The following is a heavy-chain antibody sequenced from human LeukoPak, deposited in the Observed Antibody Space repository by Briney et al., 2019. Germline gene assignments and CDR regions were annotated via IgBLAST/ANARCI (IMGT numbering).Heavy chain of an antibody. CDR1: GGSISSSSYY. V-gene: IGHV4-39*07. Sequence: SETLSLTCTVSGGSISSSSYYWGWIRQPPGKGLEWIGSIYYSGSTYYNPSLKSRVTISVDTSKNQFSLKLTSVTAADTAVYYCARGRSPQDWGQGTLVTVSS. CDR2: IYYSGST. J-gene: IGHJ4*02. CDR3: ARGRSPQD.